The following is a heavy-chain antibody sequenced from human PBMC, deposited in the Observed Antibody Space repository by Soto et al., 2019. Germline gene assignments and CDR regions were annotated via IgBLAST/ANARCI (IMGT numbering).Heavy chain of an antibody. Sequence: ASVKVSCKASGYTFTSYAMRWVRQAPGQRLEWMGWINAGNGNTKYSQKFQGRVTITRDTSASTAYMELSSLRSEDTAVYYCARSWWATEIDYWGQGTLVTVSS. CDR2: INAGNGNT. J-gene: IGHJ4*02. CDR3: ARSWWATEIDY. D-gene: IGHD2-8*02. V-gene: IGHV1-3*01. CDR1: GYTFTSYA.